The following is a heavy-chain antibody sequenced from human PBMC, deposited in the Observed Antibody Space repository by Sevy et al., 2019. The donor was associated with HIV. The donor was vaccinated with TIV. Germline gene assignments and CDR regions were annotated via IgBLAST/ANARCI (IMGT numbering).Heavy chain of an antibody. CDR3: ARDEGIVVVPAAMGDYYYYGMDV. Sequence: SQTLSLTCAISGDSVSSNSAAWNWIRQSPSRGLEWLGRTYYRSKWYNDYAVSVKSRITINPDTSKNQFSLQRNSVPPGDTAVYYCARDEGIVVVPAAMGDYYYYGMDVWGQGTTVTVSS. D-gene: IGHD2-2*01. CDR1: GDSVSSNSAA. J-gene: IGHJ6*02. CDR2: TYYRSKWYN. V-gene: IGHV6-1*01.